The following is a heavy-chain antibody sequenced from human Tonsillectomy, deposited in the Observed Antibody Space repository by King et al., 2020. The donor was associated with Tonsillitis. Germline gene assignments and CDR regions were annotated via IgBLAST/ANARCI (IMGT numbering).Heavy chain of an antibody. CDR1: GGSISSYY. J-gene: IGHJ4*02. Sequence: QLQESGPGVVKPSETLSLTCIVSGGSISSYYWSWVRQPPGKGLEWIGCVSNSGSTNYNPSLRRRVTISVDSSKNQFSLNLRSVTAADTAVYYCVRGPMFRGVIIKGGPDFWGQGTLVTVSS. D-gene: IGHD3-10*01. V-gene: IGHV4-59*01. CDR3: VRGPMFRGVIIKGGPDF. CDR2: VSNSGST.